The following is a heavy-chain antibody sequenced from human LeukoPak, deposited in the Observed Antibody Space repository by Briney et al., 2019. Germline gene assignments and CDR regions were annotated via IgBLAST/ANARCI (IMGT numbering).Heavy chain of an antibody. CDR2: IIPIFGTA. CDR1: GGTFSSYA. J-gene: IGHJ4*02. V-gene: IGHV1-69*13. CDR3: ARGYGGNEIDY. Sequence: SVKVSCKASGGTFSSYAISWVRQAPGQGLEWMGWIIPIFGTANYAQKFQGRVTITADESTGTAYMELSSLRSEDTAVYYCARGYGGNEIDYWGQGTLVTVSS. D-gene: IGHD4-23*01.